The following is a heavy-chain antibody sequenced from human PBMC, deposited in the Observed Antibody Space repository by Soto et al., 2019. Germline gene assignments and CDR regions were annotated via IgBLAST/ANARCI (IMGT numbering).Heavy chain of an antibody. CDR3: ARDSYYDFWSGYYGSGCPDY. V-gene: IGHV3-7*01. CDR1: GFTFSSYW. D-gene: IGHD3-3*01. CDR2: IKQDGSEK. J-gene: IGHJ4*02. Sequence: GGSLRLSCAASGFTFSSYWMSWVRQAPGKGLEWVANIKQDGSEKYYVDSVKGRFTISRDNAKNSLYLQMNSLRAEDTAVYYCARDSYYDFWSGYYGSGCPDYWGQGTLVTVSS.